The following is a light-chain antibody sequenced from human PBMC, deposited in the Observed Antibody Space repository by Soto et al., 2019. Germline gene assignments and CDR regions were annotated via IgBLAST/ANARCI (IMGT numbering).Light chain of an antibody. CDR3: QQYYSFPT. V-gene: IGKV1-5*01. Sequence: DLQMTQSPSTLSASVGDRVTITCRASQSISFWLAWYQQKPGKAPKLLIYDASSLESGVPSRFSGSRSGTEFTLTISSLQPDDFATYFCQQYYSFPTFGQGTRLEI. CDR2: DAS. J-gene: IGKJ5*01. CDR1: QSISFW.